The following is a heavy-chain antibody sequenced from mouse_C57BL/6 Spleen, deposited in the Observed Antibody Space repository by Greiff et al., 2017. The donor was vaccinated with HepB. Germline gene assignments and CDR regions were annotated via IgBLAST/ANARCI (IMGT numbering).Heavy chain of an antibody. CDR2: IWSGGST. CDR3: ASGGYSFDY. CDR1: GFSLTSYG. V-gene: IGHV2-2*01. Sequence: VMLVESGPGLVQPSQSLSITCTVSGFSLTSYGVHWVRQSPGKGLEWLGVIWSGGSTDYNAAFISRLSISKDNSKSQVFFKMNSLQADDTAIYYCASGGYSFDYWGQGTTLTVSS. D-gene: IGHD1-1*02. J-gene: IGHJ2*01.